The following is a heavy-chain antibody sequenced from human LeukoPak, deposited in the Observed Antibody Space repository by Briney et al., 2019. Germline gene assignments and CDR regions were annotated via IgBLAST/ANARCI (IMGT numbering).Heavy chain of an antibody. CDR2: IRYDGSNK. CDR1: GFTFSSYG. V-gene: IGHV3-30*02. CDR3: ARDKQWLGPYYMDV. D-gene: IGHD6-19*01. Sequence: PGGSLRLSCAASGFTFSSYGMHWVRQAPGKGLEWVAFIRYDGSNKYYAESVKGRFNISRDNSKNTLYLQMNSLRAEDTAVYYCARDKQWLGPYYMDVWGKGTTVTVSS. J-gene: IGHJ6*03.